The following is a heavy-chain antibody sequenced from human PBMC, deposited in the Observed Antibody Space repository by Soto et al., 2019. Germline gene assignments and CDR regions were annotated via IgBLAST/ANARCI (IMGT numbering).Heavy chain of an antibody. CDR3: AKDSRGKIFAYYYGMDV. V-gene: IGHV3-30*18. CDR2: ISYDGSNK. Sequence: QVQLVESGGGVVQPGRPLRLSCAASGFTFSSYGMHWVRQAPGKGLEWVAVISYDGSNKYYADSVKGRFTISRDNSKNTLYLQMNSLRAEDTAVYYCAKDSRGKIFAYYYGMDVWGQGTTVTVSS. D-gene: IGHD3-3*01. J-gene: IGHJ6*02. CDR1: GFTFSSYG.